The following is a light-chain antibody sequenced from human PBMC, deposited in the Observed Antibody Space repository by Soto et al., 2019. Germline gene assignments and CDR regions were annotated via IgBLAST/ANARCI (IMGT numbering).Light chain of an antibody. V-gene: IGKV1-12*01. CDR3: QQANSFPPL. CDR1: QATGTW. CDR2: AAS. J-gene: IGKJ4*01. Sequence: DIHMTQSPSSVSASVGDRVTITCRASQATGTWLAWYQQRPGKAPKLLISAASTLQSGVPSRFSGSGSGTDFTLILTSLQPEDSATYYCQQANSFPPLFGGGAKVEIK.